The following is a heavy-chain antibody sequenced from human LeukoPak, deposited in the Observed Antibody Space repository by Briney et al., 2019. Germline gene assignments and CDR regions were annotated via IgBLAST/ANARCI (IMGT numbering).Heavy chain of an antibody. CDR3: ARWRGLQSEFDC. CDR2: IGLDGAGG. V-gene: IGHV3-7*01. Sequence: GGSLRLSCAASGFTFSSHSMGWVRQAPGKGVECVATIGLDGAGGDFVDSVKGRFTLSRDNAKNSLFLEMNSLRVEDTAVSYCARWRGLQSEFDCWGQGTLVTVSS. D-gene: IGHD5-24*01. CDR1: GFTFSSHS. J-gene: IGHJ4*02.